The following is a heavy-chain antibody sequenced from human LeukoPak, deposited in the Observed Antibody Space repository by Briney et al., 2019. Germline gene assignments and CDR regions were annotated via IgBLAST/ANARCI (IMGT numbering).Heavy chain of an antibody. J-gene: IGHJ6*02. Sequence: ASVKVSCKASGYTFTSYGISWVRQAPGQGLEWMGWISAYNGNTNYAQKLQGRVTMTTDTSTSTAYMELSSLRSEDTAVYYCARDWHSSSWCYGMDVWGQGTTVTVSS. V-gene: IGHV1-18*01. CDR2: ISAYNGNT. D-gene: IGHD6-13*01. CDR1: GYTFTSYG. CDR3: ARDWHSSSWCYGMDV.